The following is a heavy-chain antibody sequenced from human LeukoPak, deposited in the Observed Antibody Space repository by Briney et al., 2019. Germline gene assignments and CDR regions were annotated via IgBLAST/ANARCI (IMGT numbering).Heavy chain of an antibody. CDR3: ARGGIQLWFLVDY. D-gene: IGHD5-18*01. J-gene: IGHJ4*02. CDR1: GYTFTGYF. CDR2: INPNSGGT. V-gene: IGHV1-2*02. Sequence: EASVTVSCKASGYTFTGYFMHWVRQAPGQGLEWMGWINPNSGGTNYAQKFQGRVTMTRDTSISTAYMELSRLRSDDTAVYYCARGGIQLWFLVDYWGQGTLVTVSS.